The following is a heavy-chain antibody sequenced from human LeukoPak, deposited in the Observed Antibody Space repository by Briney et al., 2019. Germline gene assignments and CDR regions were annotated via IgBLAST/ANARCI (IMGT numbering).Heavy chain of an antibody. D-gene: IGHD4-17*01. CDR3: ARDRRSPLYGDYLDY. CDR1: GYTFTSYG. Sequence: GASVKVSCKASGYTFTSYGISWVRQAPGQGLERMGWISAYNGNTNYAQKLQGRVTMTTDTSTSTAYMELRSLRSDDTAVYYCARDRRSPLYGDYLDYWGQGTLVTVSS. J-gene: IGHJ4*02. V-gene: IGHV1-18*01. CDR2: ISAYNGNT.